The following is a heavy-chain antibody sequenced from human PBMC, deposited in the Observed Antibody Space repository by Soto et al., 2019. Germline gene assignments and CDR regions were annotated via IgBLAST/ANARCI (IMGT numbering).Heavy chain of an antibody. J-gene: IGHJ4*02. CDR1: GGSISSSTNY. Sequence: SETLSLTCLVSGGSISSSTNYWGWIRQTPGKGLEWIGSIYYSGGTYYNPSLRSRITISMDTSKNHFSLKLSSVTAADTAVYYCARGAWGIVVVPAATSARRTWYFDYWGQGTLVTVSS. CDR3: ARGAWGIVVVPAATSARRTWYFDY. D-gene: IGHD2-2*01. CDR2: IYYSGGT. V-gene: IGHV4-39*07.